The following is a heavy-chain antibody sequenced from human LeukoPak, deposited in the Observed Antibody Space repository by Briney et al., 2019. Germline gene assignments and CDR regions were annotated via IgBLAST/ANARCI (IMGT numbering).Heavy chain of an antibody. D-gene: IGHD1-14*01. CDR1: GLSVADTY. CDR3: AAGFRSEFIYFYLHV. CDR2: LYSAGES. J-gene: IGHJ6*03. Sequence: PGGSLRLSCAVSGLSVADTYMAWVRQAPGKGLEWVATLYSAGESYYADSVRGRFNISRDNSENTLYLQMTTVRDDDTAIYYCAAGFRSEFIYFYLHVWGKGTPVTVSS. V-gene: IGHV3-53*01.